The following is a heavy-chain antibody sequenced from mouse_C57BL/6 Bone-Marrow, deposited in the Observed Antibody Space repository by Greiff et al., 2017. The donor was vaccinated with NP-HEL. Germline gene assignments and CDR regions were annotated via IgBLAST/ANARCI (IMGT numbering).Heavy chain of an antibody. J-gene: IGHJ2*01. Sequence: VQLQQSGAELARPGASVKLSCKASGYTFTSYGISWVKQRTGQGLEWIGAIYPRSGNTYYNEKFKGKATLTADKSSSTAYMELRSLTSEDSAVYFCARWIYYDYGADYWGQGTTLTVSS. CDR3: ARWIYYDYGADY. D-gene: IGHD2-4*01. CDR1: GYTFTSYG. V-gene: IGHV1-81*01. CDR2: IYPRSGNT.